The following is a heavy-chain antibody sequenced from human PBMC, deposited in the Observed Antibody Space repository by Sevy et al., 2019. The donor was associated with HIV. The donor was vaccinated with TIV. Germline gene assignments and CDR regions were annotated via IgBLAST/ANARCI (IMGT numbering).Heavy chain of an antibody. Sequence: ASVKVSCKASGYTFTSYGISWVRQAPGQGLEWMGGIIPIFGTANYAQKFQGRVTITADESTSTAYMELSSLRSEDTAVYYCARDGRGVTSYYYYGMDVWGQGTTVTVSS. D-gene: IGHD3-3*01. CDR3: ARDGRGVTSYYYYGMDV. CDR1: GYTFTSYG. CDR2: IIPIFGTA. J-gene: IGHJ6*02. V-gene: IGHV1-69*13.